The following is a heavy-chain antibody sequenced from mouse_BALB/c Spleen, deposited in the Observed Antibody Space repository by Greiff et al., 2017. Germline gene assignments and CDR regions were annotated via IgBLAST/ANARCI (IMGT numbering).Heavy chain of an antibody. D-gene: IGHD1-2*01. J-gene: IGHJ4*01. Sequence: QVHVKQSGAELAKPGASVKMSCKASGYTFTSYWMHWVKQRPGQGLEWIGYINPSTGYTEYNQKFKDKATLTADKSSSTAYMQLSSLTSEDSAVYYCARGATAYAMDYWGQGTSVTVSS. CDR2: INPSTGYT. V-gene: IGHV1-7*01. CDR1: GYTFTSYW. CDR3: ARGATAYAMDY.